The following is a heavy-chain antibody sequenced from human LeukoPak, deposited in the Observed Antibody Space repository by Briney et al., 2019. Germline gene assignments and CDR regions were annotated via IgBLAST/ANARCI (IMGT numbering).Heavy chain of an antibody. J-gene: IGHJ5*02. CDR3: ARFYYYDSSGYSLPLNWFDP. V-gene: IGHV4-59*08. CDR1: GGSISSYY. D-gene: IGHD3-22*01. CDR2: TYYSGST. Sequence: SETLSLTCTVSGGSISSYYWSWIRQPPGKGLEWIGYTYYSGSTNYNPSLKSRVTISVDTSKNQFSLKLSSVTAADTAVYYCARFYYYDSSGYSLPLNWFDPWGQGTLVTVSS.